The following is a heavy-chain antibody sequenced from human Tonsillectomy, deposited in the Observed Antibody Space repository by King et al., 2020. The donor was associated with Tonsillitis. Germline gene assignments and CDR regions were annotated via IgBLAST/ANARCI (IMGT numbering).Heavy chain of an antibody. Sequence: VQLVESGGGLVQPGGSLRLSCTASGFTFSSYEMNWVRQAPGQGLEWVAFIGRRGTPIYYADSVKGRFTISRDNSQNSLFLQMSSLRAEDTALYFCVRDLPEDGLSGSHANSWGQGTLVTVAS. V-gene: IGHV3-48*03. CDR3: VRDLPEDGLSGSHANS. CDR1: GFTFSSYE. J-gene: IGHJ4*02. CDR2: IGRRGTPI. D-gene: IGHD3-10*01.